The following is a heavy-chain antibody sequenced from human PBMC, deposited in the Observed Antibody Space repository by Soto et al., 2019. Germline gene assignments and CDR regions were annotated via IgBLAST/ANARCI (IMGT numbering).Heavy chain of an antibody. CDR3: ARTGNSSSPVYGMDV. Sequence: SETLSLTCTVSGGSISSSSYYWGWIRQPPGKGLEWIGSIYYSGSTYYNPSLKSRVTISVDTSKNQFSLKLSSVTAADTAVYYCARTGNSSSPVYGMDVWGQGTTVTVSS. J-gene: IGHJ6*02. D-gene: IGHD6-6*01. V-gene: IGHV4-39*01. CDR2: IYYSGST. CDR1: GGSISSSSYY.